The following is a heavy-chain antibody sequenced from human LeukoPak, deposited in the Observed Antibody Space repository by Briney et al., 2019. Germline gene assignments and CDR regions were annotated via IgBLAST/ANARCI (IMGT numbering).Heavy chain of an antibody. CDR3: AREYCSSTSCYFAFDI. Sequence: ASVKVSCKASGYTFTSYDINWVRQATGPGLEWMGWMNPNSGNTGYAQKFQGRVTITRNTSINTAYMELSSLRSEDTAVYYCAREYCSSTSCYFAFDIWGQGTMVTVSS. V-gene: IGHV1-8*03. CDR1: GYTFTSYD. D-gene: IGHD2-2*01. CDR2: MNPNSGNT. J-gene: IGHJ3*02.